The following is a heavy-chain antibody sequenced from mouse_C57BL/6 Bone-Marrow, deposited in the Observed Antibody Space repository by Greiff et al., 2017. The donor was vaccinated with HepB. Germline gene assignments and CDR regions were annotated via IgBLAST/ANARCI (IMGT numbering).Heavy chain of an antibody. CDR3: ARDPFTTVVATDWYFDV. V-gene: IGHV5-16*01. D-gene: IGHD1-1*01. J-gene: IGHJ1*03. CDR1: GFTFSDYY. Sequence: EVMLVESEGGLVQPGSSMKLSCTASGFTFSDYYMAWVRQVPEKGLEWVANINYDGSSTYYLDSLKSRFIISRDNAKNILYLQMSSLKSEDTATYYCARDPFTTVVATDWYFDVWGTGTTVTVSS. CDR2: INYDGSST.